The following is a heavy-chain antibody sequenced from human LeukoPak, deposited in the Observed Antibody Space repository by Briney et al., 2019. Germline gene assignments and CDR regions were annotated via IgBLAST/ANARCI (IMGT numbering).Heavy chain of an antibody. D-gene: IGHD2-2*01. J-gene: IGHJ4*02. CDR1: GFTFSSYA. CDR3: AKVNGGVPASMGNCFDC. Sequence: GGSLRLSCAASGFTFSSYAMTWVRQAPGKGLEWVSGISGSGGSTYYADSVKGRFTISRDNSKNTLYLQMNSLRSEDTALYYCAKVNGGVPASMGNCFDCWGQGTLVTVSS. CDR2: ISGSGGST. V-gene: IGHV3-23*01.